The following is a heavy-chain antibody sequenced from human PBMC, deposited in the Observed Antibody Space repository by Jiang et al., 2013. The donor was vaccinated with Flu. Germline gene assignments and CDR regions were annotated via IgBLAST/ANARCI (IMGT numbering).Heavy chain of an antibody. V-gene: IGHV5-51*03. J-gene: IGHJ3*02. CDR1: GYSFTSYW. D-gene: IGHD6-6*01. CDR2: IYPGDSDT. Sequence: AEVKKPGESLKISCKGSGYSFTSYWIGWVRQMPGKGLEWMGIIYPGDSDTRYSPSFQGQVTISADKSISTAYLQWSSLKASDTAMYYCARLPNSDSSSSSDHAFDIWGQGTMVTVSS. CDR3: ARLPNSDSSSSSDHAFDI.